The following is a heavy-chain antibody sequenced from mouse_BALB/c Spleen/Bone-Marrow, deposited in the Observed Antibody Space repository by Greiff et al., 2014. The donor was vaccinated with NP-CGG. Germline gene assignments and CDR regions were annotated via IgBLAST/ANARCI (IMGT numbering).Heavy chain of an antibody. Sequence: VQLQQSGAELVKPGASVKLSCTASGFNIKDTYMHWVKQRPEQGLEWIGRIDPANGNTKYDQKFQGKATITADKSSNTAYLQPSILSSEDTAVYYCASLDFFAYWGQGTLVTVSA. CDR3: ASLDFFAY. V-gene: IGHV14-3*02. CDR2: IDPANGNT. CDR1: GFNIKDTY. J-gene: IGHJ3*01.